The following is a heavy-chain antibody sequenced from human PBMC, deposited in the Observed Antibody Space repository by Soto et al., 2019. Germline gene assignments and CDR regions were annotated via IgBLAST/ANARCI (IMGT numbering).Heavy chain of an antibody. CDR2: ISPYNGDT. CDR3: ARARPQGPCNWFDP. V-gene: IGHV1-18*01. Sequence: GASVKVSCKTSGYTFNTHGIVWVRQAPGQGLEWMGWISPYNGDTYYTQPFRGRVTLATDTSTTTAYMELTSLTFDDTAVYYSARARPQGPCNWFDPWGQGTLVTVSS. CDR1: GYTFNTHG. J-gene: IGHJ5*02.